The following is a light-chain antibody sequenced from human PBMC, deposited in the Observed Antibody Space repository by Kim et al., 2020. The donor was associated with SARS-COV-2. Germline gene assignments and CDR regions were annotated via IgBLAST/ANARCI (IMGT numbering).Light chain of an antibody. J-gene: IGLJ2*01. CDR2: GKN. CDR3: NSRDSSGNHVV. CDR1: SLRSYY. V-gene: IGLV3-19*01. Sequence: LGKTDRNTCQGDSLRSYYASWYQQKPRQAPVLVIYGKNNRPSGIPDRFSGSSSGNTASLTITGAQAEDEADYYCNSRDSSGNHVVFGGGTKLTVL.